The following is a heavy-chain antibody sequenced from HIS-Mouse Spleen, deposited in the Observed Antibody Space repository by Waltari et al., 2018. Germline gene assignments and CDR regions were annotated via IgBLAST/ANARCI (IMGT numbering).Heavy chain of an antibody. CDR3: ARVAGDSSGYYRFDY. D-gene: IGHD3-22*01. V-gene: IGHV4-39*07. CDR2: IYYSGST. J-gene: IGHJ4*02. CDR1: GGSISSSSYY. Sequence: QLQLQESGPGLVKPSETLSLTCTVSGGSISSSSYYCGWIRPPPGKGLEWIGSIYYSGSTYYNPSLKSRVTISVDTSKNQFSLKLSSVTAADTAVYYCARVAGDSSGYYRFDYWGQGTLVTVSS.